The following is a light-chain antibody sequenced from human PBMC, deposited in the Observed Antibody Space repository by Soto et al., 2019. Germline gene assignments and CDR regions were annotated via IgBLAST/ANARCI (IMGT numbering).Light chain of an antibody. Sequence: EIVMTQSPATLSVSPGERATLSCRASQSLRSNIAWYQQKPGQAPRLLIYDSFTRATGIPARFSGSGSGTEFTLTISSLQPDDFATYYCQQYNSYSWTFGQGNKVDIK. CDR1: QSLRSN. CDR2: DSF. J-gene: IGKJ1*01. V-gene: IGKV3-15*01. CDR3: QQYNSYSWT.